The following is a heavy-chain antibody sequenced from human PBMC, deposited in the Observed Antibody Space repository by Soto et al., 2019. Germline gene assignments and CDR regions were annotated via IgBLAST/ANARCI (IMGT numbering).Heavy chain of an antibody. CDR2: IIPIFGTA. CDR1: GGTFSSYA. Sequence: QVQLVQSGAEVKKPGSSVKVSCKASGGTFSSYAISWVRQAPGQGLEWMGGIIPIFGTANYAQKFQGRVTITADESTSTAYMELSSLRSEDTAVYYCARTLGYCSSTSCYYYYYGMDVWGQGTTVTVSS. D-gene: IGHD2-2*01. J-gene: IGHJ6*02. CDR3: ARTLGYCSSTSCYYYYYGMDV. V-gene: IGHV1-69*01.